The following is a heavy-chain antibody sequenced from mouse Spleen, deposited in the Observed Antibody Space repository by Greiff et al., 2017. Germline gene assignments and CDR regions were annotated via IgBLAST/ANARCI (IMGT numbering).Heavy chain of an antibody. V-gene: IGHV1S29*02. J-gene: IGHJ4*01. D-gene: IGHD1-2*01. CDR3: ARGDYGYPYYAMDY. CDR1: GYTFTDYN. CDR2: IYPYNGGT. Sequence: EVQLQQSGPELVKPGASVKISCKASGYTFTDYNMHWVKQSHGKSLGWIGYIYPYNGGTGYNQKFKSKATLTVDNSSSTAYMELRSLTSEDSAVYYCARGDYGYPYYAMDYWGQGTSVTVSS.